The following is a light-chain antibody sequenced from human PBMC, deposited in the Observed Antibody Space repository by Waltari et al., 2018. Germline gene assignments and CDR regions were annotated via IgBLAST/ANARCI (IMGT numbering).Light chain of an antibody. V-gene: IGLV2-8*01. CDR1: SSDIGGYNY. CDR3: ISYAGSNFWV. J-gene: IGLJ3*02. CDR2: EVN. Sequence: QSALTQPPSASGSPGQSVTISCTGTSSDIGGYNYVSWYPQHPGKAPIFLISEVNKRPSGVPDRFSGSKSGNTASLTVSGLQAEDEADYYCISYAGSNFWVFGGGTKLTVL.